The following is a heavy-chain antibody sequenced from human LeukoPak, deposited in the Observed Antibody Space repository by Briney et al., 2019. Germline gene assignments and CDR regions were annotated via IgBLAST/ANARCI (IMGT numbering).Heavy chain of an antibody. CDR1: GYSISSGYY. CDR3: ARVYYYDSSGYYRGEIDY. D-gene: IGHD3-22*01. CDR2: IYHSGST. J-gene: IGHJ4*02. Sequence: SETLSLTCTVSGYSISSGYYWGWIRQPPGKGLEWIGSIYHSGSTYYNPSLKSRVTISVDTSKNQFSLKLSSVTAADTAVYYCARVYYYDSSGYYRGEIDYWGQGILVTVSS. V-gene: IGHV4-38-2*02.